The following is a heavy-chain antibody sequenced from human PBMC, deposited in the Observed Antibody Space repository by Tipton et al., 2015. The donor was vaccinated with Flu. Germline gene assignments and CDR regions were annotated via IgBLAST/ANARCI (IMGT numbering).Heavy chain of an antibody. D-gene: IGHD4-11*01. CDR3: ARRDFSNYVSEPKNWFDF. CDR2: ICPGSP. V-gene: IGHV4-38-2*01. J-gene: IGHJ5*01. Sequence: TLSLTCSVSGGSVGGPYCWGWVRRPPGKGLEWIGNICPGSPYYNPSLRSRVTMSIARSNVQFSLRLTSVTAADTAVYYCARRDFSNYVSEPKNWFDFWGQGILVTVSS. CDR1: GGSVGGPYC.